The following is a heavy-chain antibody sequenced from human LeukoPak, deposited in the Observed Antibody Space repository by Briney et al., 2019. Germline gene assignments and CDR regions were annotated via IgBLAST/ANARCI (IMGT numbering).Heavy chain of an antibody. J-gene: IGHJ6*03. CDR3: ARGAYNWNPNYYYMDV. CDR1: GGTFSSYA. D-gene: IGHD1-1*01. V-gene: IGHV1-69*05. Sequence: ASVKVSCKASGGTFSSYAISWVRQAPGQGLEWMGGIIPIFGTANYAQKFQGRVTITTDESTSTAYMELSSLRSEDTAVYYCARGAYNWNPNYYYMDVWAKGTTVTVSS. CDR2: IIPIFGTA.